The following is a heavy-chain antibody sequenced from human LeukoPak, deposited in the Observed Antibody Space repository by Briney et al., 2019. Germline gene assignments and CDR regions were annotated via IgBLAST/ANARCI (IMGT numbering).Heavy chain of an antibody. CDR3: SRDHVWGSDAPTLDY. J-gene: IGHJ4*02. CDR2: IRSKAYGGTT. CDR1: GFTFGDYA. V-gene: IGHV3-49*03. D-gene: IGHD3-16*01. Sequence: PGGSLRLSCTASGFTFGDYAMSWFRQAPGKGLEWVGFIRSKAYGGTTEYAASVKGRFTISRDDSKSIAYLQMNSLKTEDTAVYYCSRDHVWGSDAPTLDYWGQGTLVTVSS.